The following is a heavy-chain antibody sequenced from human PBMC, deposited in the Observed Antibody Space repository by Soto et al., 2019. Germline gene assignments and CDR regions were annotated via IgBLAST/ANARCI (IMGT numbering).Heavy chain of an antibody. Sequence: SETLSLTCAVYGGSFSGYYWSWIRQPPGKGLEWIGEINHSGSTNYNPSLKSRVTISVDTSKSQFSLKLSSVTAADTAVYYCASYYGSGSYYNWFDPWGQGTLVTVSS. D-gene: IGHD3-10*01. CDR1: GGSFSGYY. CDR2: INHSGST. CDR3: ASYYGSGSYYNWFDP. V-gene: IGHV4-34*01. J-gene: IGHJ5*02.